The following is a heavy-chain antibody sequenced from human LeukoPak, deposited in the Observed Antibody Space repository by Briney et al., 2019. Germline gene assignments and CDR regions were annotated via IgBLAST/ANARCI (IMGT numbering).Heavy chain of an antibody. CDR2: VSDYSGHT. CDR3: ARDNHSGSWSWLDP. D-gene: IGHD1-26*01. J-gene: IGHJ5*02. Sequence: ASVKVSCKASGYTXSNYGISWLRQAPGQGPEWMGWVSDYSGHTNYAQKYRGRVTMTTDTSTNTAYMELRSLRSDDTAVYYCARDNHSGSWSWLDPWGQGTPVSVSS. CDR1: GYTXSNYG. V-gene: IGHV1-18*01.